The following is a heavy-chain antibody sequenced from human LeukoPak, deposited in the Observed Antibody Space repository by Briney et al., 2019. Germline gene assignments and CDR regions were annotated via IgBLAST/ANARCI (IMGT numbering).Heavy chain of an antibody. CDR1: GYIFANYW. CDR2: VYPGDSDT. CDR3: AXXXKNYFDVTGYFDL. D-gene: IGHD3-22*01. J-gene: IGHJ4*02. V-gene: IGHV5-51*01. Sequence: GESLKISCKGSGYIFANYWIGWVRQMPGKGLECLGVVYPGDSDTRYSPSLQGQVTISADKSISTAYLQWSSLKASDTAIYYCAXXXKNYFDVTGYFDLWGQGTLVTVSS.